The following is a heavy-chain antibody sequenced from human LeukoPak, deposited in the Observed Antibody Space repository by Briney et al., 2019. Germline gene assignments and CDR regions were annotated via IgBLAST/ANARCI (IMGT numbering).Heavy chain of an antibody. Sequence: PSETLSLTCTVSGGSISSSSYYWGWIRQPPGKGPEWIGSIYYSGSTYYNPSLKSRVTISVDTSKNQFSLKLSSVTAADTAVYYCARPGAMVRGVPFSYYYGMDVWGQGTTVTVSS. J-gene: IGHJ6*02. D-gene: IGHD3-10*01. CDR3: ARPGAMVRGVPFSYYYGMDV. V-gene: IGHV4-39*01. CDR2: IYYSGST. CDR1: GGSISSSSYY.